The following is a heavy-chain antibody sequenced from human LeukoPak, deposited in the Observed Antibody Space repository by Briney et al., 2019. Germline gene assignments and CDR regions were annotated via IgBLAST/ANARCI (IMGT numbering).Heavy chain of an antibody. CDR3: AKDFSAGYYYFDY. CDR1: GFTFSSYA. D-gene: IGHD1-26*01. Sequence: GGSLRLSCAASGFTFSSYAMSWVRQAPGKGLEWVSAISGSGGSTYYADSAKGRFTISRDNSKNMLYLQLNSLRDEDTALYYCAKDFSAGYYYFDYWGQGTLVTVSS. V-gene: IGHV3-23*01. J-gene: IGHJ4*02. CDR2: ISGSGGST.